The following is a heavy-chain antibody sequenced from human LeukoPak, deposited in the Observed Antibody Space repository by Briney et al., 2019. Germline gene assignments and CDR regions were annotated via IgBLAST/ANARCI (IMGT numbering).Heavy chain of an antibody. D-gene: IGHD1/OR15-1a*01. Sequence: GGSLRLSCAASGFTFSSYGMHWVRQAPGKGLEWVAFIRYDGSNKYYADSVKGRFTISRDNSKNTLYLQMNSLRAEDTAVYYCAPRDWNNGPASHWGQGTLVTVSS. CDR3: APRDWNNGPASH. CDR1: GFTFSSYG. J-gene: IGHJ4*02. V-gene: IGHV3-30*02. CDR2: IRYDGSNK.